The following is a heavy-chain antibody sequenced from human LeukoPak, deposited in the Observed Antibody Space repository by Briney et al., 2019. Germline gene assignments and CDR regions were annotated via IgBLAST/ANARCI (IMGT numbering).Heavy chain of an antibody. V-gene: IGHV1-2*02. CDR3: ARVALSIAAADTSNWFDP. CDR1: GYTFTGYY. CDR2: INPNSGGT. J-gene: IGHJ5*02. Sequence: ASVEVSCKASGYTFTGYYMHWVRQAPGQGLEWMGWINPNSGGTNYAQKFQGRVTMTRDTSISTAYMELSRLRSDDTAVYYCARVALSIAAADTSNWFDPWGQGTLVTVSS. D-gene: IGHD6-13*01.